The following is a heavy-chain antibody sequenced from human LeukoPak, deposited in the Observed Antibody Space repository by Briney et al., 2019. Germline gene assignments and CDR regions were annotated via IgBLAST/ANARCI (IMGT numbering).Heavy chain of an antibody. CDR2: MNPNSGNT. D-gene: IGHD2-21*01. J-gene: IGHJ4*02. V-gene: IGHV1-8*03. Sequence: GASVKVSCKASGYTFTSYDINWVRQATGQGLEWMGWMNPNSGNTGYAQKFQGRVTITRNTSISTAYMELSSLSSEDTAVYYCARAGYCGGDCYWFDYWGQGTLVTVSS. CDR1: GYTFTSYD. CDR3: ARAGYCGGDCYWFDY.